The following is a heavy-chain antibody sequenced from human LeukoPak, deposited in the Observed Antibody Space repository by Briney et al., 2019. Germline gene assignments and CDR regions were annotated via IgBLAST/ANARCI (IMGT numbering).Heavy chain of an antibody. CDR1: RFTFSDYY. V-gene: IGHV3-69-1*01. CDR2: ISSSSTI. J-gene: IGHJ6*02. CDR3: AREDGGWYSRPYYGMDV. Sequence: GGSLRLSCAASRFTFSDYYMSWLRQARGKGLEWVSYISSSSTIYYADSVKGRFTISRDNAKNSLYLQMDSLRAEDTAVYYCAREDGGWYSRPYYGMDVWGQGTTVTVSS. D-gene: IGHD6-19*01.